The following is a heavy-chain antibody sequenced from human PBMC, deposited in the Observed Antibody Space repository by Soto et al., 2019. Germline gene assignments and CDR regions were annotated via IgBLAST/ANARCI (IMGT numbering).Heavy chain of an antibody. CDR1: GYTFTNND. Sequence: XSVKVSCKASGYTFTNNDVSWVRQATGQGLEWMGWMNPGSGDTGYAQKFQGRVTMTRDISIATAYMELSSLRSDDTAIYYCATMATFGSLNWFDHWGQGPLVTVSS. CDR2: MNPGSGDT. V-gene: IGHV1-8*01. CDR3: ATMATFGSLNWFDH. D-gene: IGHD3-10*01. J-gene: IGHJ5*02.